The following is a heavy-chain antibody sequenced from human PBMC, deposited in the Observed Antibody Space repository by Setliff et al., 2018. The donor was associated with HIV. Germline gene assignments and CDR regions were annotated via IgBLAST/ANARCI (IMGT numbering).Heavy chain of an antibody. CDR2: INHSGST. CDR3: ARDPHDYFDY. J-gene: IGHJ4*02. V-gene: IGHV4-34*01. Sequence: SETLSLTCAVYGGSFSGFYWSWIRQPPGKGLEWIGEINHSGSTNYNPSLKSRVTISVDTSKNQFSLSLTSVTAADTAVYYCARDPHDYFDYWGQGTLVTVSS. CDR1: GGSFSGFY.